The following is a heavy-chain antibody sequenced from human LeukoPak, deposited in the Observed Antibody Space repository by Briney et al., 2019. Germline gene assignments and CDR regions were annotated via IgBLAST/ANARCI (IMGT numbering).Heavy chain of an antibody. V-gene: IGHV4-59*08. CDR2: MYYSGST. D-gene: IGHD2-21*02. J-gene: IGHJ5*02. CDR3: ARRVTSNWFDP. CDR1: GGSISSYY. Sequence: SETLSLTCTVSGGSISSYYWSWSRQPPGKGLEWIGYMYYSGSTNYNPSLKSRVTISVDTSKNQFSLKLSSVTAADTAVYYCARRVTSNWFDPWGQGTLVTVSS.